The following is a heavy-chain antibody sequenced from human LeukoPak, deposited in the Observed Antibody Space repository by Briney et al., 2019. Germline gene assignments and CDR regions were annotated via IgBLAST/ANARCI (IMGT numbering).Heavy chain of an antibody. Sequence: SVTVSCKASGYTFTDNYVHWVRQVPGQGLEWMGWMYPNSGGTNYAQKFQGRVTMTRDTSISTAYLDLSGLRSDDTAVYYCAREVWYYSEWGQGTLVTVS. J-gene: IGHJ4*02. V-gene: IGHV1-2*02. CDR3: AREVWYYSE. CDR1: GYTFTDNY. CDR2: MYPNSGGT. D-gene: IGHD6-13*01.